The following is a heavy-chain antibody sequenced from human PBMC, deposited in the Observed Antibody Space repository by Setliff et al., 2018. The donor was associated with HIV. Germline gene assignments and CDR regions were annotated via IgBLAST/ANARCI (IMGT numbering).Heavy chain of an antibody. Sequence: ASVKVSCKASGYTFTNYAMHWVRQAPGQRLEWMGWINAGNGDTKYSQKFQGRVTFTWDTSASTAYMELSSLRSEDTAVYYCVRDNSYYYGSGSHYWYGMDVWGQGTTVTVSS. V-gene: IGHV1-3*01. CDR1: GYTFTNYA. CDR3: VRDNSYYYGSGSHYWYGMDV. CDR2: INAGNGDT. J-gene: IGHJ6*01. D-gene: IGHD3-10*01.